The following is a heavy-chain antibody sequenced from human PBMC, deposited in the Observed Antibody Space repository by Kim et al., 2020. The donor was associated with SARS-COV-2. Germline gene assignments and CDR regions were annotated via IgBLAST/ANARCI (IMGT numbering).Heavy chain of an antibody. J-gene: IGHJ4*02. D-gene: IGHD1-20*01. V-gene: IGHV3-15*01. CDR3: TTLPGYNSDY. Sequence: GGSLRLSCAVSGSTFSKAWMSWVRQAPGKGLEWIARIKTKSDDKSTDYAAPARGRFIISRDDSRSILYLQMNSLKSEDTAVYYCTTLPGYNSDYWGQGTLVTVSS. CDR2: IKTKSDDKST. CDR1: GSTFSKAW.